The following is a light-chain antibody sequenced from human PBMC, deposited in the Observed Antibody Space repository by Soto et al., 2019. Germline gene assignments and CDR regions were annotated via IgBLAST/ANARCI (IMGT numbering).Light chain of an antibody. Sequence: LTQPGSVSGSPGQSVTISCTGTSSDVGGYNYVSWYQQNPGKAPKLLIHDVNKRPSGVPDRFSGSKSGNTASLTISGLQAEDEAGYHCWSYAGSYSYVFGTGTKVTVL. CDR1: SSDVGGYNY. J-gene: IGLJ1*01. CDR3: WSYAGSYSYV. V-gene: IGLV2-11*01. CDR2: DVN.